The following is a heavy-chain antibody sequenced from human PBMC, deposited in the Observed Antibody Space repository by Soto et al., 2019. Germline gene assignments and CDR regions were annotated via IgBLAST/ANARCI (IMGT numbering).Heavy chain of an antibody. J-gene: IGHJ4*02. D-gene: IGHD3-22*01. Sequence: GGSLRLSCAASGFTFNMYAMSWFRQAPGKGLEWVSGIGGSGANTYYADFVKGRFTISRDNSKNTLYLQMDSLRAEDTAIYYCARTITGYFWAGAYWGQGTLVTVSS. V-gene: IGHV3-23*01. CDR2: IGGSGANT. CDR3: ARTITGYFWAGAY. CDR1: GFTFNMYA.